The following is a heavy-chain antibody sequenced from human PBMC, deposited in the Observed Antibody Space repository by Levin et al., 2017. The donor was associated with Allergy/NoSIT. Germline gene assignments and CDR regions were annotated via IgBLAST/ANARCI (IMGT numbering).Heavy chain of an antibody. CDR1: GGSFSGYY. CDR3: ARGPARRTRGYFDY. V-gene: IGHV4-34*01. D-gene: IGHD1-1*01. J-gene: IGHJ4*02. Sequence: SQTLSLTCAVYGGSFSGYYWSWIRQPPGKGLEWIGEINHSGSTNYNPSLKSRVTISVDTSKNQFSLKLSSVTAADTAVYYCARGPARRTRGYFDYWGQGTLVTVSS. CDR2: INHSGST.